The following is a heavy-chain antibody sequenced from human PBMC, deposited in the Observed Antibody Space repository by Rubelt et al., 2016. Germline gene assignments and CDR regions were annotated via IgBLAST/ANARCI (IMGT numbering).Heavy chain of an antibody. V-gene: IGHV3-30*07. J-gene: IGHJ4*02. D-gene: IGHD2-21*02. Sequence: DSAKGRFTISRDNSKNSLYLQMNSLRAEDTAMYYCAREGVTAPAFDYWGQGTLVTVSS. CDR3: AREGVTAPAFDY.